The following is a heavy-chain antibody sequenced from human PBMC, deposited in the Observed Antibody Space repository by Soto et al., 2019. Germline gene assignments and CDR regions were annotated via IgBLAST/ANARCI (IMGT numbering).Heavy chain of an antibody. CDR2: INPYNGNT. CDR3: ARVGVGLAGPSVWPD. CDR1: GYTFTSDG. J-gene: IGHJ4*02. D-gene: IGHD3-16*01. Sequence: QVQLAQSGAEVKKPGASVKVSCKASGYTFTSDGISWVRQAPGQGLEWMSWINPYNGNTKYAEKFLGRVTVTTDTATAAAYMEVRSLTSDDAAVFDCARVGVGLAGPSVWPDRGQGTPVTVPS. V-gene: IGHV1-18*01.